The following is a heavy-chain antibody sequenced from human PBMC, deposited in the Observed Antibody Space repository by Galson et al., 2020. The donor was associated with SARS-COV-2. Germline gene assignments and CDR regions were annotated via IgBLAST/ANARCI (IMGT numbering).Heavy chain of an antibody. D-gene: IGHD1-26*01. Sequence: GEPLKISCAASGFNFNTYAMHWVRQAPGKGLEWVALISYDGSNEYYADSVRGRFPISRDNSKSKDTLYLQMNSLRAEDTAVYYCARGLSGTYYYFDSWGQGTRVTVS. J-gene: IGHJ4*02. CDR3: ARGLSGTYYYFDS. CDR2: ISYDGSNE. CDR1: GFNFNTYA. V-gene: IGHV3-30-3*01.